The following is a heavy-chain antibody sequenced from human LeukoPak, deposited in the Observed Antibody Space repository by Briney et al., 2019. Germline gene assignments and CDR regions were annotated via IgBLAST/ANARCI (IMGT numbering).Heavy chain of an antibody. V-gene: IGHV3-21*01. CDR3: AREGQQLVPGANYFDY. D-gene: IGHD6-13*01. J-gene: IGHJ4*02. Sequence: GGSLRLSCAASGFTFSSYSMNWVRQAPGKGLEWVSSISSSSSYIYYADSVKGRFTISRDNAKNSLYLQMNSLRAEDTAVYYCAREGQQLVPGANYFDYWGQGTLVTVSS. CDR2: ISSSSSYI. CDR1: GFTFSSYS.